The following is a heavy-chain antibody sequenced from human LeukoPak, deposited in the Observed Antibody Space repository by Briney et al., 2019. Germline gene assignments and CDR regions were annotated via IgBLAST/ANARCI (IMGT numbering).Heavy chain of an antibody. Sequence: ASVKVSCKASGYTYTSYYMHWVRQAPGQGLEWMGIINPSGGSTSYAQKFQGRVTMTRDTSTSTVYMELSSLRAEDTAVYYCARDWLAGNLYHAFDLWGKGTMVTVSS. CDR1: GYTYTSYY. CDR3: ARDWLAGNLYHAFDL. D-gene: IGHD3-22*01. V-gene: IGHV1-46*01. CDR2: INPSGGST. J-gene: IGHJ3*01.